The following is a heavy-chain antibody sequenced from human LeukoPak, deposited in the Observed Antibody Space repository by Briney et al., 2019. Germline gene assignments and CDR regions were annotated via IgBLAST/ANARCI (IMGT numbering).Heavy chain of an antibody. CDR3: ARDLTFSSGYYYEPEYFQH. CDR2: INPNSGGT. V-gene: IGHV1-2*02. Sequence: ASVKVSCKASGYTFTGYYMHWVRQAPGQGLEWMGWINPNSGGTNYAQKFQGRVTMTRDTSISTAYMELSRLRSDDTAVYYCARDLTFSSGYYYEPEYFQHWGQGTLVTVSS. CDR1: GYTFTGYY. D-gene: IGHD3-22*01. J-gene: IGHJ1*01.